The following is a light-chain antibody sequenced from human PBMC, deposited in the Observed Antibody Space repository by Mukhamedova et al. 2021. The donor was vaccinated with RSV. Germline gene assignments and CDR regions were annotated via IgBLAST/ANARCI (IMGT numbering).Light chain of an antibody. CDR3: QQRSNWPPLT. Sequence: GERATLSCRASQSVSSNLAWYQQKPGQAPRLLIYGASTRATGIPARFSGSGSGTEFTLTISSLQSEDFAVYYCQQRSNWPPLTFG. CDR2: GAS. CDR1: QSVSSN. J-gene: IGKJ4*01. V-gene: IGKV3-15*01.